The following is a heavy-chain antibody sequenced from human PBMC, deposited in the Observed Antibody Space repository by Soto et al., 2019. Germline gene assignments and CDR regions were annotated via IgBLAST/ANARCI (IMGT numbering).Heavy chain of an antibody. D-gene: IGHD3-22*01. CDR2: IYYSGST. CDR1: GGSISSGGYY. V-gene: IGHV4-31*03. Sequence: QVQLQESGPGLVKPSQTLSLTCTVSGGSISSGGYYWSWIRQHPGKGLEWIGYIYYSGSTSYNPSLKSRVTISVDTSKNQFSRKLSSVTAADTAVYYCARDTYYYDSSGPPVDAFDIWGQGTMVTVSS. CDR3: ARDTYYYDSSGPPVDAFDI. J-gene: IGHJ3*02.